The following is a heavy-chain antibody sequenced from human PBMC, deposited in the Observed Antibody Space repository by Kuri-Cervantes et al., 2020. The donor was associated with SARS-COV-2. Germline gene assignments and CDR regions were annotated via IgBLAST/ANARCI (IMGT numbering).Heavy chain of an antibody. CDR3: HLEVVPAATPGYMDV. CDR2: IYSGGST. V-gene: IGHV3-66*02. D-gene: IGHD2-2*01. Sequence: LSLTCAASGFTVSSNYMSWVRQAPGKGLEWVSVIYSGGSTYYADSVKGRFTISRDNSKNTLYLQMNSLRAEDTAVYYCHLEVVPAATPGYMDVWGKGTTVTVSS. CDR1: GFTVSSNY. J-gene: IGHJ6*03.